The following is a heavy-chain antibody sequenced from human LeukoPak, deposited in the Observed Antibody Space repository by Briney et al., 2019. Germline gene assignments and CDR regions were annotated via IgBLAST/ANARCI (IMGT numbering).Heavy chain of an antibody. CDR2: IYTSGST. V-gene: IGHV4-4*07. CDR3: ARGLPAAKFSWFDP. CDR1: GGSISSYY. J-gene: IGHJ5*02. Sequence: SETLSLTCTVSGGSISSYYWSWIRQPAGKGLEWIGRIYTSGSTNYNPSLKSRVTISVDTSKNQFSLKLSSVTAADTAVYYCARGLPAAKFSWFDPWGQGTLVTVSS. D-gene: IGHD2-2*01.